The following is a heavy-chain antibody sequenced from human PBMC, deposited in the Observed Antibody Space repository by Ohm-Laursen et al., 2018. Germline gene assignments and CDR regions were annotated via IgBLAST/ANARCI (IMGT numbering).Heavy chain of an antibody. D-gene: IGHD3-22*01. V-gene: IGHV4-59*01. CDR3: ARDSSGNRREFDY. J-gene: IGHJ4*02. Sequence: SETLSLTCTVSGGSISSYYWSWIRQPPGKGLEWIGYIYYSGSTNYNPSLKSRVTISVDTSKNQFSLKLSSVTAADTAVYYCARDSSGNRREFDYWGRGTLVTVSS. CDR1: GGSISSYY. CDR2: IYYSGST.